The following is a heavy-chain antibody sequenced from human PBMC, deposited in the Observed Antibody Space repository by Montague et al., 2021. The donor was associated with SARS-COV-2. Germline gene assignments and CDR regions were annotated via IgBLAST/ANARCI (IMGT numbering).Heavy chain of an antibody. CDR2: INWNGGST. J-gene: IGHJ4*02. D-gene: IGHD3-9*01. CDR1: GFTFGDYA. Sequence: SLRLSFSASGFTFGDYAMSWVRQAPGKGLEWVSGINWNGGSTGSADSVKGRLTISRDNAKNSLYLQMNSLRAEDTALYYCARDTRSEYFDFLTGYYKGVFFDYWGQGTMVTVSS. CDR3: ARDTRSEYFDFLTGYYKGVFFDY. V-gene: IGHV3-20*03.